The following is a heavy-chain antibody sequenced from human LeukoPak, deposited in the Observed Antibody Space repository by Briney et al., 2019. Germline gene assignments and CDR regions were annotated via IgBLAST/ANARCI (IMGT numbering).Heavy chain of an antibody. Sequence: GGSLRLSCAASGFTFGTYSMNWVRQAPGKGLEWVSSISSSSTYIYYADSVKGRFTTSRENAKNSVYLQMNSLRAEATAVYYCARDLKGYSTHWGQGTLVTVSS. D-gene: IGHD5-12*01. CDR2: ISSSSTYI. J-gene: IGHJ4*02. V-gene: IGHV3-21*01. CDR3: ARDLKGYSTH. CDR1: GFTFGTYS.